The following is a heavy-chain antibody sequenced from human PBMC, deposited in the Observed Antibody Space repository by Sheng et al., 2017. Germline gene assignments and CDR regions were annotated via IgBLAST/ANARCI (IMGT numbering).Heavy chain of an antibody. CDR1: GGSFSGYY. J-gene: IGHJ5*02. Sequence: QVHLQQWGAGLLKPSETLSLTCAVYGGSFSGYYWSWIRQPPGKGLEWIGEINHSGSTNYNPSLKSRVTISVDTSKNQFSLKLSSVTAADTAVYYCARGLNIVLMVYAPHSRNWFDPWGQGTLVTVSS. V-gene: IGHV4-34*01. CDR2: INHSGST. D-gene: IGHD2-8*01. CDR3: ARGLNIVLMVYAPHSRNWFDP.